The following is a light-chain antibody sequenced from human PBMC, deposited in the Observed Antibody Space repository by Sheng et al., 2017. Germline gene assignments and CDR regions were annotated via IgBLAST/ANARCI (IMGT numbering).Light chain of an antibody. CDR1: QTIINY. V-gene: IGKV1-39*01. J-gene: IGKJ1*01. Sequence: DIQMTQSPSSLSASVGDRVTVTCRASQTIINYLNWYQLKSGKAPKLLISAASTLLSGVTSRFSGSGSGKEFTLTISSLQPEDFATYYCQQSYSTPRTFGQGTKVEVK. CDR3: QQSYSTPRT. CDR2: AAS.